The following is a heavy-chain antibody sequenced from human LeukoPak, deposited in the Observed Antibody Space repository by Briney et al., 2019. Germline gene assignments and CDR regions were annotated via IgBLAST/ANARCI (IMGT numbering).Heavy chain of an antibody. CDR1: GGSISSSSYY. D-gene: IGHD3-3*01. CDR2: IYYSGST. J-gene: IGHJ5*02. V-gene: IGHV4-39*01. Sequence: SETLSLTCTVSGGSISSSSYYWGWIRQPPGKGLEWIGSIYYSGSTYYNPSLKSRVTISVDTSKNQFSLKLSSVTAADTAVYYCARAKKGYYDFWSGYRNWFDPWGQGTLVTVSS. CDR3: ARAKKGYYDFWSGYRNWFDP.